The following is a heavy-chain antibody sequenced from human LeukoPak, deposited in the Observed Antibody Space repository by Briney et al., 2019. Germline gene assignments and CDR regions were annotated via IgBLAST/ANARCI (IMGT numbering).Heavy chain of an antibody. Sequence: SETLSLTCAVSGYSISSGYYRGWIRQPPGKGLEWIGSIYHSGSTYYNPSLKSRVTISVDTSKNQFSLKLSSVTAADTAVYYCARHSRSSIFGVVMAVSYWGQGTLVTVSS. CDR1: GYSISSGYY. J-gene: IGHJ4*02. V-gene: IGHV4-38-2*01. D-gene: IGHD3-3*01. CDR2: IYHSGST. CDR3: ARHSRSSIFGVVMAVSY.